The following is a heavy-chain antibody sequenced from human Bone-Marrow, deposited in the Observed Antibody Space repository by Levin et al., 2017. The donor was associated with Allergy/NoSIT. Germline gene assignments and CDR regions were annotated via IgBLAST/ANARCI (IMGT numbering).Heavy chain of an antibody. Sequence: GESLKISCSASGFAVNSNYMSWVRQAPGKGLEWVSAIYSGGTTYYADSVKGRFIISRDNSKNTVFLQVNSMRAEDAAVYRCARGISSGLYGGIYFDSGGQGTLVTVSS. CDR1: GFAVNSNY. CDR3: ARGISSGLYGGIYFDS. CDR2: IYSGGTT. J-gene: IGHJ4*02. D-gene: IGHD6-19*01. V-gene: IGHV3-66*01.